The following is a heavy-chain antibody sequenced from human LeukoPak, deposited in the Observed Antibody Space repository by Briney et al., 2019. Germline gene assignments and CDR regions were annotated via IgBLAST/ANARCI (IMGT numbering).Heavy chain of an antibody. D-gene: IGHD5-18*01. CDR1: GGTFSSYA. J-gene: IGHJ4*02. CDR2: IIPIFGTA. Sequence: SVKVSCKASGGTFSSYAISWVRQAPGQGLEWMGGIIPIFGTANYAQKFQGRVTITADESTSTAYMELSSLRSEDTAVYYCARAKRGTAMVTGLFDYWGQGTLVTVSS. CDR3: ARAKRGTAMVTGLFDY. V-gene: IGHV1-69*13.